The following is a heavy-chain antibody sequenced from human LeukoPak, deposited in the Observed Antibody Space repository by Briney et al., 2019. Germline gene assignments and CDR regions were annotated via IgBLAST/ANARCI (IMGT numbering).Heavy chain of an antibody. CDR1: GFTFSSYS. Sequence: GGSLRLSCAASGFTFSSYSMNWVRQAPGKGLEWVSSISSSSSYIYYADSVKGRFTISRDNAKNSLYLQMNSLRAEDTAVYYCARVWDGYNDGGLDGMDVWGQGTTVTVSS. V-gene: IGHV3-21*01. CDR3: ARVWDGYNDGGLDGMDV. D-gene: IGHD5-24*01. CDR2: ISSSSSYI. J-gene: IGHJ6*02.